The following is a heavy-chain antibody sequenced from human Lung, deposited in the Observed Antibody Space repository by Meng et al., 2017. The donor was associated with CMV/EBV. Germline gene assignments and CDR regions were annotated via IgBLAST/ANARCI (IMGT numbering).Heavy chain of an antibody. Sequence: GEXXKISCAASGFTFNSYAMNWVRQAPGKGLEWVSYISETSSYIYYADSVKGRFTISRDNANKSLYLQTNSLRAEDTALYYCVRDWKYSWGQGTLVTVSS. J-gene: IGHJ4*02. CDR3: VRDWKYS. D-gene: IGHD1-1*01. V-gene: IGHV3-21*01. CDR1: GFTFNSYA. CDR2: ISETSSYI.